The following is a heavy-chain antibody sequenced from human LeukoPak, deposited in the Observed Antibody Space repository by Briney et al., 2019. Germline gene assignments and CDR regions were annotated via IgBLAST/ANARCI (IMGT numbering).Heavy chain of an antibody. CDR2: INPSGGST. Sequence: ASVKVSCKASGYTFTSYYMHWVRQAPGQGLEWMGIINPSGGSTSYAQKFQGGVTMTRDMSTSTVYMELSSLRSEDTAVYYCAGGCSSTSCYAPLDYWGQGTLVTVSS. D-gene: IGHD2-2*01. CDR3: AGGCSSTSCYAPLDY. V-gene: IGHV1-46*01. J-gene: IGHJ4*02. CDR1: GYTFTSYY.